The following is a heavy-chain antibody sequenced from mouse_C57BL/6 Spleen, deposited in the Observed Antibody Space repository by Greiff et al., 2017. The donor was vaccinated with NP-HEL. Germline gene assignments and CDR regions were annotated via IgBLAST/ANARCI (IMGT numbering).Heavy chain of an antibody. J-gene: IGHJ3*01. D-gene: IGHD1-1*01. CDR3: AREEIITTVVGGTTWFAY. Sequence: QVQLQQPGTELVKPGASVKLSCKASGYTFTSYWMHWVKQRPGQGLEWIGNINPSNGGTNYNEKFKSKATLTVDKSSSTAYMQLSSLTSEDSAVYYCAREEIITTVVGGTTWFAYWGQGTLVTVSA. CDR2: INPSNGGT. CDR1: GYTFTSYW. V-gene: IGHV1-53*01.